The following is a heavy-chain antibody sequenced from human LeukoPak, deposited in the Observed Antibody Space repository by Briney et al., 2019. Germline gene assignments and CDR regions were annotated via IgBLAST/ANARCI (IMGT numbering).Heavy chain of an antibody. CDR2: INSDGSST. Sequence: GGSLRLSCAASGFTFSSYWMHWVRQAPGKGLVWVSRINSDGSSTSYADSVKGRFTISRDNAKNTLHLQMNSLRAGDTAVYYCARDSPSRLRLDAFDIWGQGTMVTVSS. J-gene: IGHJ3*02. V-gene: IGHV3-74*01. D-gene: IGHD3-3*01. CDR1: GFTFSSYW. CDR3: ARDSPSRLRLDAFDI.